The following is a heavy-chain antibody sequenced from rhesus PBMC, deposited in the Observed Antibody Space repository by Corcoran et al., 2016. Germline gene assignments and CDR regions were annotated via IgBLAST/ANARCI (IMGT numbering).Heavy chain of an antibody. V-gene: IGHV3S4*01. J-gene: IGHJ4*01. CDR1: GFTFSDHY. Sequence: EVQLVESGGGLVQPGGSLRLSCAASGFTFSDHYMDWVRQAPGKGLEWVSSICSASSYIYYAESVKGRFTISRDNAKNSLSLQMNSLKTEDTAVYHCTRAYSNYHFDYWGQGVLVTVSS. CDR3: TRAYSNYHFDY. D-gene: IGHD4-23*01. CDR2: ICSASSYI.